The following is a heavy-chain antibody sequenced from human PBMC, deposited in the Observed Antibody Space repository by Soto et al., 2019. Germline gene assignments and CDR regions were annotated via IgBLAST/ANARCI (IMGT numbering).Heavy chain of an antibody. J-gene: IGHJ4*02. Sequence: GGSLRLSCAASGFTFSSYWMHWVRQAPGKGLVWVSRINSDGSSTSYADSVKGRFTISRDNAKNTLYLQMNSLRAEDTAVYYCARETMTSYYFDYWGQGTLVTVS. CDR2: INSDGSST. CDR1: GFTFSSYW. V-gene: IGHV3-74*01. CDR3: ARETMTSYYFDY.